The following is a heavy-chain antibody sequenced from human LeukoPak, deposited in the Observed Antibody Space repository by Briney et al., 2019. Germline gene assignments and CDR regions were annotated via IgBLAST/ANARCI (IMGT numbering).Heavy chain of an antibody. D-gene: IGHD1-26*01. CDR2: MYHRGST. Sequence: SETLSLTCTVSDYSISSGYYWGWIRQPPGKGLEWIGSMYHRGSTYYNPFLQSRVTISVDTSKNQFSLKLSSVTAADTAVYFCARDPLVTRGSYRSIYFDYWGQGTLVTVSS. V-gene: IGHV4-38-2*02. CDR3: ARDPLVTRGSYRSIYFDY. J-gene: IGHJ4*02. CDR1: DYSISSGYY.